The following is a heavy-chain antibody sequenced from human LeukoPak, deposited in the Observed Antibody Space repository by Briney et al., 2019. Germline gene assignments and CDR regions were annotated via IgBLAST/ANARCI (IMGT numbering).Heavy chain of an antibody. CDR1: GYTFTGYY. V-gene: IGHV1-2*06. CDR2: INPNNGGT. D-gene: IGHD6-19*01. CDR3: ARAFWWEIDSSGWGRFDP. J-gene: IGHJ5*02. Sequence: ASVKVSCKASGYTFTGYYMHWVRQAPGQGLEWMGRINPNNGGTNYAQKFQGRVTMTRDTSISTAYMELSRLRSDDTAVYYCARAFWWEIDSSGWGRFDPWGQGTLVTVSS.